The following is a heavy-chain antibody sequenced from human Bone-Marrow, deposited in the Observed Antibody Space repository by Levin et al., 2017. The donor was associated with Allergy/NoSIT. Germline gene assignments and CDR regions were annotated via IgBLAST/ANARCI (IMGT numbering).Heavy chain of an antibody. CDR2: VYYTGST. CDR1: GGSISSSSYY. V-gene: IGHV4-39*02. J-gene: IGHJ6*02. Sequence: GSLRLSCTVSGGSISSSSYYWGWIRQPPGKGLEWIGSVYYTGSTYYNPSLKSRVAISADKSSNHFSLKVTSVTAADTAIYYCARVLSGANFPFYFYTLDVWGQGTTVTVSS. D-gene: IGHD2-8*02. CDR3: ARVLSGANFPFYFYTLDV.